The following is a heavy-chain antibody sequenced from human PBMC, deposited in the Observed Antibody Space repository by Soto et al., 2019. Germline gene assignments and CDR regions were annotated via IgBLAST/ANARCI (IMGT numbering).Heavy chain of an antibody. J-gene: IGHJ1*01. CDR1: GFTFSSYS. CDR2: IYSGGST. Sequence: GGSLRLSCEGSGFTFSSYSMNWVRQAPGKGLEWVSVIYSGGSTYYAGSVKGRFTISRDNSKNTLYLQMNSLRAEDTAVYYCARAPYSSGWPEYFQHWGQGTLVTVS. CDR3: ARAPYSSGWPEYFQH. D-gene: IGHD6-19*01. V-gene: IGHV3-53*01.